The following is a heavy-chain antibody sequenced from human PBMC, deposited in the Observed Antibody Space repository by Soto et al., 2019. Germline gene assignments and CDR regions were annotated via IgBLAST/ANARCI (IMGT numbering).Heavy chain of an antibody. Sequence: SETLSLTCTVSGGSINSGTYYWSWIRQHPVKGLEWIGYIFYTGSTSYNPSLKSRITISVDTSKNQFSLKLNSVSAADTAVYYCARGPSRDKVDYWGQGILVTVSS. V-gene: IGHV4-30-4*08. D-gene: IGHD3-10*01. CDR3: ARGPSRDKVDY. J-gene: IGHJ4*02. CDR2: IFYTGST. CDR1: GGSINSGTYY.